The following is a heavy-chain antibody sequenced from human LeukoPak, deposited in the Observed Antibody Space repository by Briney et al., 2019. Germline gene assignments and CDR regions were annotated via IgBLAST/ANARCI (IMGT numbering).Heavy chain of an antibody. CDR1: GFNFSRYW. CDR2: IKQDGSEK. Sequence: GLLRLSFPASGFNFSRYWVTWVRQAPGKGLEWVANIKQDGSEKYYVDSVKGRFTISRDNAKNSLYLQMNSLRAEDTAVYYCARNGQWSFDYWGQGTLVTVSS. D-gene: IGHD2-15*01. CDR3: ARNGQWSFDY. V-gene: IGHV3-7*01. J-gene: IGHJ4*02.